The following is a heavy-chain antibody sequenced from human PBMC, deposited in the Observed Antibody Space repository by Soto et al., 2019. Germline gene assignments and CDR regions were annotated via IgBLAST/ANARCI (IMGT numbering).Heavy chain of an antibody. CDR1: GGSLSDHY. CDR3: AKTIAARGVEDY. D-gene: IGHD6-6*01. CDR2: INHGGST. Sequence: LSLTCAVYGGSLSDHYWSWIRQPPGKGLEWIGKINHGGSTNYNPSLKSRVTISVDTSKNQFSLKLSSVTAADTAVYYCAKTIAARGVEDYWGQGTLVTVSS. J-gene: IGHJ4*02. V-gene: IGHV4-34*01.